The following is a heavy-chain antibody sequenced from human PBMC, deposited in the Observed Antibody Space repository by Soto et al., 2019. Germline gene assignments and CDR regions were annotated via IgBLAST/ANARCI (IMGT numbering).Heavy chain of an antibody. V-gene: IGHV1-18*01. CDR1: GYTFTSYG. Sequence: QVQLVQSGAEVKKPGASVKVSCKASGYTFTSYGISWVRQTPGQGLEWMGWISAYNGNTNYAQKLQGRVTMTTDTATSTANMELRSLRSDDTAVYYCANDSSWYPTGWFDPWGQGTLVTVSS. CDR2: ISAYNGNT. J-gene: IGHJ5*02. D-gene: IGHD6-13*01. CDR3: ANDSSWYPTGWFDP.